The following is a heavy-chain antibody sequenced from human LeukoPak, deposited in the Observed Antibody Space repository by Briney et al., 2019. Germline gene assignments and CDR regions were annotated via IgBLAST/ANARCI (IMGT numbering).Heavy chain of an antibody. CDR1: GFTFSSYA. CDR2: ISGSGGST. Sequence: GGSLRPSCAASGFTFSSYAMSWVRQAPGKGLEWVSAISGSGGSTYYADSVKGRFTISRDNSKNTLYLQMNSLRAEDTAVYYCAKNAGSSSRHSGDYWGQGTLVTVPS. D-gene: IGHD6-13*01. J-gene: IGHJ4*02. CDR3: AKNAGSSSRHSGDY. V-gene: IGHV3-23*01.